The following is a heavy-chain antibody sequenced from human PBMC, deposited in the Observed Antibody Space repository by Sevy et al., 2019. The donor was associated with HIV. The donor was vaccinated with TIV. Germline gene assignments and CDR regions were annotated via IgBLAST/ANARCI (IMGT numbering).Heavy chain of an antibody. J-gene: IGHJ4*02. CDR3: ARGRLTGIGFDY. CDR2: MNPNTDNT. Sequence: ASVKVSCKASGYTFTSYDINWVRQATGQGLEWMGWMNPNTDNTDYPQKFQGRVTMTRNTSISTAYMELSSLRSEDTAVYYCARGRLTGIGFDYWSQGTLVTVSS. V-gene: IGHV1-8*01. D-gene: IGHD7-27*01. CDR1: GYTFTSYD.